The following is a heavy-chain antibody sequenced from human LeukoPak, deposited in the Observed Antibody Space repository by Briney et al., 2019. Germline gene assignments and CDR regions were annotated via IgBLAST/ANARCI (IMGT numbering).Heavy chain of an antibody. CDR1: GYTFTSYD. V-gene: IGHV1-8*01. J-gene: IGHJ3*02. D-gene: IGHD2-2*01. CDR2: MSPNSGNT. CDR3: FLGYCSSTSCHSGAFDI. Sequence: ASVKVSCKASGYTFTSYDINWVRQATGQGLEWMGWMSPNSGNTGYAQKFQGRVTMTRNTSISTAYMELSSLRSEDTAVYYCFLGYCSSTSCHSGAFDIWGQGTMVTVSS.